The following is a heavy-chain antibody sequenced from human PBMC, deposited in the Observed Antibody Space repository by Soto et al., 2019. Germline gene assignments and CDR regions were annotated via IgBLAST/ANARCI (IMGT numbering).Heavy chain of an antibody. CDR2: IYYTGYT. V-gene: IGHV4-31*03. D-gene: IGHD4-4*01. CDR1: GCSICSGVPICSGGPY. J-gene: IGHJ4*02. CDR3: ARLRDGYNNVNFDY. Sequence: QVQLKESGPGLVKSSQTLSLTCTVSGCSICSGVPICSGGPYWTWNRQHTGKGLEWIGYIYYTGYTYYRPSGKSRLTMSADSSKNQFSLKLSSVTAADTAVYYWARLRDGYNNVNFDYWGKGTLVTVSS.